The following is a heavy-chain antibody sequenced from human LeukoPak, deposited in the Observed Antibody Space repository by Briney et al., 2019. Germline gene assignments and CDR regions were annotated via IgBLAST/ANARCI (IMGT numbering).Heavy chain of an antibody. J-gene: IGHJ6*03. CDR3: ARRIVVVPAAITYMDV. CDR2: ISAYNGNT. Sequence: ASVKVSCKASGYTFTSYGISWVRQAPGQRLEWMGWISAYNGNTNYAQKLQGRVTMTTDTSTSTAYMELRSLRSDDTAVYYCARRIVVVPAAITYMDVWGKGTTVTVSS. V-gene: IGHV1-18*01. CDR1: GYTFTSYG. D-gene: IGHD2-2*01.